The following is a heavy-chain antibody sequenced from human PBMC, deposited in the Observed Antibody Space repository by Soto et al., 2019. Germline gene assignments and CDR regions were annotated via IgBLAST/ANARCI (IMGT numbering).Heavy chain of an antibody. D-gene: IGHD1-26*01. CDR2: ISYDGSNK. J-gene: IGHJ4*02. CDR1: GFTFSSYG. V-gene: IGHV3-30*18. Sequence: QVQLVESGGGVVQPGRSLRLSCAASGFTFSSYGMHWVRQAPGKGLEWVAVISYDGSNKYYADSVKGRFTISRDNSKNTLYLQMNSLRAEDTAVYYCAKGHSGSQYYWGQGTLVTVSS. CDR3: AKGHSGSQYY.